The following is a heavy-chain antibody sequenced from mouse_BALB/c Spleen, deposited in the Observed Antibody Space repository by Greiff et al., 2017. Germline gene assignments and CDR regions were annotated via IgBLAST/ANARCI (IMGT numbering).Heavy chain of an antibody. Sequence: EVQLQQSGPELVKPGASVKMSCKASGYPFTDYYMNWVKQSHGKSLEWIGDINPNNGDTYYNQKFKGKATLTVDKSSRTAYMQLNSLTSEDSAVYYCARSYGNYLMDYWGQGTSVTVAS. J-gene: IGHJ4*01. CDR2: INPNNGDT. V-gene: IGHV1-19*01. CDR1: GYPFTDYY. CDR3: ARSYGNYLMDY. D-gene: IGHD2-1*01.